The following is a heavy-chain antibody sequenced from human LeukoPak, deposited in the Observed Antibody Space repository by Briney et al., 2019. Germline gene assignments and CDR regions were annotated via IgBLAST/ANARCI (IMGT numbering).Heavy chain of an antibody. D-gene: IGHD1-26*01. CDR1: GFTFSDYW. CDR2: ISSSSSYI. Sequence: GGPLRLSCAASGFTFSDYWMHWVRHAPGKGLEWVSSISSSSSYIYYADSVKGRFTISRDNAKNSLYLQMNSLRAEDTAVYYCARDLQYYRRFDYWGQGTLVTVSS. J-gene: IGHJ4*02. CDR3: ARDLQYYRRFDY. V-gene: IGHV3-21*01.